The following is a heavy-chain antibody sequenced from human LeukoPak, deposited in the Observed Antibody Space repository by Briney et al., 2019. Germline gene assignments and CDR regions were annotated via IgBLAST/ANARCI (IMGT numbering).Heavy chain of an antibody. J-gene: IGHJ6*02. Sequence: ASVKVSCKASGYTFTGYYMHWVRQAPGQGLEWMGWINPNSGGTNYAQTFQGWVTMTRDTSISTAYMELSRLRSDDTAVYYCARSLLGAGYYGMDVWGQGTTVTVSS. CDR3: ARSLLGAGYYGMDV. CDR2: INPNSGGT. D-gene: IGHD2/OR15-2a*01. CDR1: GYTFTGYY. V-gene: IGHV1-2*04.